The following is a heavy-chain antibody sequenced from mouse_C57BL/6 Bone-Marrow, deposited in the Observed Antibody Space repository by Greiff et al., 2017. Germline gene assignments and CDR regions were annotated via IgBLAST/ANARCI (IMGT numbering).Heavy chain of an antibody. CDR2: IRNKANGYTT. V-gene: IGHV7-3*01. CDR1: GFTFTDYY. CDR3: ARSLTVFDY. D-gene: IGHD4-1*01. Sequence: EVQRVESGGGLVQPGGSLSLSCAASGFTFTDYYMSWVRQPPGQALEWLGFIRNKANGYTTEYSGSVKGRVTISRDNSQSILYLQMNALRAEDSATYYCARSLTVFDYGGQGTTLTVSS. J-gene: IGHJ2*01.